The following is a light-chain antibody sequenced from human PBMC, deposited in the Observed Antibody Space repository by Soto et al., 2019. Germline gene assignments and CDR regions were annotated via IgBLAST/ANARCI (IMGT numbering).Light chain of an antibody. CDR2: DAS. Sequence: DIQMTQSPSTLSASVGDRVTITCRASQSISSWLAWYQQRPGKAPKLLIYDASTLERGVPSRFSGTGSGTEFTLTISSLQPDDFATYYCQQYHRASITFGQGTRLEIK. CDR1: QSISSW. V-gene: IGKV1-5*01. CDR3: QQYHRASIT. J-gene: IGKJ5*01.